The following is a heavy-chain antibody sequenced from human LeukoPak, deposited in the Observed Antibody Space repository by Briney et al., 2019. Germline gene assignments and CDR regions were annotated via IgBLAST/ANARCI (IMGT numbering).Heavy chain of an antibody. V-gene: IGHV1-2*02. Sequence: ASVKVSCKASGYTFTGYYMHWVRQAPGQGLEWMGWINPNSGSTNYAQKFQGRVTMTRDTSISTAYMELSRLRSDDTAVYYCARTSTGYSSGWHADYWGQGTLVTVSS. CDR1: GYTFTGYY. J-gene: IGHJ4*02. D-gene: IGHD6-19*01. CDR2: INPNSGST. CDR3: ARTSTGYSSGWHADY.